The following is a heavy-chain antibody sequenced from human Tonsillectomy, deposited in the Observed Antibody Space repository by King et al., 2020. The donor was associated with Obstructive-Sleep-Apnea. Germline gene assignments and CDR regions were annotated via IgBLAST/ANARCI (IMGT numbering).Heavy chain of an antibody. Sequence: VQLVESGAEVKKPGESLRMSCKASGYTFTKYWIGWVRQMPGKGLEWMGIVYPGDSDTRYSPSFQGQVTISADRSSNTAYLQWTSLKASDTAMYYCASPQLGYWGQGTLVTVSS. V-gene: IGHV5-51*01. CDR1: GYTFTKYW. J-gene: IGHJ4*02. D-gene: IGHD3-16*01. CDR2: VYPGDSDT. CDR3: ASPQLGY.